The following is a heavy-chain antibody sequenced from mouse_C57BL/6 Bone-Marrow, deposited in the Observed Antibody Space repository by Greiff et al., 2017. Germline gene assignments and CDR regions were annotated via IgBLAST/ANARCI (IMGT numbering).Heavy chain of an antibody. CDR3: ARRRQLRPFAY. V-gene: IGHV1-42*01. Sequence: EVQLQESGPELVKPGASVKISCKASGYSFTGYYMNWVKQSPEKSLEWIGEINPSTGGTNYNQKFKAKATLTVDKSSSTAYMQLKSLTSEDSAVYYCARRRQLRPFAYWGQGTLGTVSA. J-gene: IGHJ3*01. D-gene: IGHD3-2*02. CDR1: GYSFTGYY. CDR2: INPSTGGT.